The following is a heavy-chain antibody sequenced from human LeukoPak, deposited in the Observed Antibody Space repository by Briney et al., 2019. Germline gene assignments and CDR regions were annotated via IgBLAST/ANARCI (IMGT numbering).Heavy chain of an antibody. CDR3: ARDAGGINYDILTGFDY. J-gene: IGHJ4*02. V-gene: IGHV1-18*01. CDR1: GYTFTSYG. CDR2: ISAYNGNT. D-gene: IGHD3-9*01. Sequence: ASVKVSCKASGYTFTSYGISWVRQAPGQGLEWMGWISAYNGNTNYAQKLQGRVTVTTDTSTSTAYMELRSLRSDDTAAYYCARDAGGINYDILTGFDYWGQGTLVTVSS.